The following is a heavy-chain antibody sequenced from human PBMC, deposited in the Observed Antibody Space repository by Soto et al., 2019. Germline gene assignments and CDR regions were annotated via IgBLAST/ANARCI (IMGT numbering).Heavy chain of an antibody. CDR2: IGTAGDP. D-gene: IGHD6-13*01. CDR1: GFTFSSYD. V-gene: IGHV3-13*05. Sequence: PGGSLRLSCAASGFTFSSYDMHWVRQATGKGLEWVSAIGTAGDPYYPGSVKGRFTISRENAKNSLYLQMKSLRAGDTAVYYCARTVASSSGSSTGDWYFDLWGRGTLVTVSS. CDR3: ARTVASSSGSSTGDWYFDL. J-gene: IGHJ2*01.